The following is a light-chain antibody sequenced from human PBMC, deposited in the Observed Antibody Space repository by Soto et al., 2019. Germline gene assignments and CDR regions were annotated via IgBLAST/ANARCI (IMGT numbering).Light chain of an antibody. Sequence: EIVMTQSPVTLSVSPGERATLSCRASQSVNSKLAWYQQKPGQAPRVVIYGSSTRATGIPARFSGTGSGTEFTLTISSLQSEDFAVYYCQQYTNWPVTFGQGTKLEIK. CDR3: QQYTNWPVT. CDR2: GSS. CDR1: QSVNSK. J-gene: IGKJ2*01. V-gene: IGKV3-15*01.